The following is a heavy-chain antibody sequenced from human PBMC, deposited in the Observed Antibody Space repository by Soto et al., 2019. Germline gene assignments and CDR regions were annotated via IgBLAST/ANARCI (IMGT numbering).Heavy chain of an antibody. V-gene: IGHV1-18*01. CDR1: GYTFNDYG. D-gene: IGHD2-15*01. J-gene: IGHJ5*02. Sequence: ASVKVSCKPSGYTFNDYGLTWVRQAPGQGLEWVGWISASIGHTNYARRFAGRVSVTTVRSTTPAYMELRRIIYDETAVYDCGSTSYCSGGTSPHCFDPWGQ. CDR2: ISASIGHT. CDR3: GSTSYCSGGTSPHCFDP.